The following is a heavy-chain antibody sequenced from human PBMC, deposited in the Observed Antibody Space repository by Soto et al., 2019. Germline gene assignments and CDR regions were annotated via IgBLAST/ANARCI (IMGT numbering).Heavy chain of an antibody. CDR1: GGSISSGGYY. Sequence: SETLSLTCTVSGGSISSGGYYWSWIREHAGKGLEWIGYIYYSGSTYYNPSLKSRVTISVDTSKNQFSLKLSSVTAADTAVYYGARNRLSSGYYLEYWGQGTLVTVSS. V-gene: IGHV4-31*03. CDR2: IYYSGST. D-gene: IGHD3-22*01. CDR3: ARNRLSSGYYLEY. J-gene: IGHJ4*02.